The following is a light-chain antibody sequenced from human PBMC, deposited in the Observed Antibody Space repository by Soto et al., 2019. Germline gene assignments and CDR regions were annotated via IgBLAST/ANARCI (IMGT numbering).Light chain of an antibody. CDR1: SGSIASNF. V-gene: IGLV6-57*01. Sequence: NFMLTQPHSVSESPGKTVTISCTRSSGSIASNFVQWYQQRPGSSPTTVIYEDNHRPSGVPDRFSGSIDSSSNSASLTISGLKTEDEADYYCQSYDSTNQVFGEGTKLTVL. CDR2: EDN. J-gene: IGLJ3*02. CDR3: QSYDSTNQV.